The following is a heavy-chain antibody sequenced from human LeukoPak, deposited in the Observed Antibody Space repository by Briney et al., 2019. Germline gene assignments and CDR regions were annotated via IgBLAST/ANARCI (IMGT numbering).Heavy chain of an antibody. V-gene: IGHV3-74*01. CDR1: GFTFSSYW. J-gene: IGHJ4*02. CDR2: INGDGSST. Sequence: PGGSLRLSCAASGFTFSSYWMDWVRQVPGKGLVWVSRINGDGSSTLYADSVKGRFTISRDNAKNTLYLQMNSLRAEDTAVYYCARDRAVRGVIRGYFDYWGQGTLVTVSS. D-gene: IGHD3-10*01. CDR3: ARDRAVRGVIRGYFDY.